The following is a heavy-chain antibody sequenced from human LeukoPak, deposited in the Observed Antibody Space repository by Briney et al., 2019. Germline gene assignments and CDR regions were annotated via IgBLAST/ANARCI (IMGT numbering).Heavy chain of an antibody. CDR1: GFTFSSYA. J-gene: IGHJ4*02. D-gene: IGHD1-26*01. V-gene: IGHV3-23*01. CDR2: ISGSGGST. Sequence: GGSLRLSCAASGFTFSSYAMSWVRQAPGKGLEWVSAISGSGGSTYYADSVKGRFTISRDNYKNTLYLQMNSLRAEDTAVYYCAKDRGSYYTSPYFDYWGQGTLVTVSS. CDR3: AKDRGSYYTSPYFDY.